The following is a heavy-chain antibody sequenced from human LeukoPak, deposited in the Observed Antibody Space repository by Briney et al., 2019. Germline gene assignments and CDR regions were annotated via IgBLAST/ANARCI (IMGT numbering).Heavy chain of an antibody. D-gene: IGHD6-13*01. Sequence: SETLSLTCAVYGGSFSGYYWSWIRQPPGKGLEWIGEINHSGSTNYNPSLKSRVTISVDTSKNQFSLKLSSVTAADTAVYYCARGNGYSSSWYRLWGQGTLVTVSS. CDR3: ARGNGYSSSWYRL. J-gene: IGHJ4*02. CDR1: GGSFSGYY. CDR2: INHSGST. V-gene: IGHV4-34*01.